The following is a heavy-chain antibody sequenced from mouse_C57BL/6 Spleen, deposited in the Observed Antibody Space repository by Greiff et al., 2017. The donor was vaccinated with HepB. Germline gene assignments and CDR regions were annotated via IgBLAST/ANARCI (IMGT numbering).Heavy chain of an antibody. CDR2: IWSDGST. CDR1: GFSLTSYG. V-gene: IGHV2-6*03. Sequence: QVQLQQSGPGLVAPSQSLSITCTVSGFSLTSYGVHWVRQPPGKGLEWLVVIWSDGSTTYNSALKSRLSISKDNSKSQVFLKMNSLQTDDPAMYYCARSHYYGSSYFDYWGQGTTLTVSS. CDR3: ARSHYYGSSYFDY. J-gene: IGHJ2*01. D-gene: IGHD1-1*01.